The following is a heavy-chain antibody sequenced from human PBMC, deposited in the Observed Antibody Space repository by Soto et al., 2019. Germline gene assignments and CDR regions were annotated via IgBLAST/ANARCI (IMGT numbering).Heavy chain of an antibody. J-gene: IGHJ6*01. D-gene: IGHD4-4*01. CDR1: GFTFSSYG. CDR3: AKDLLRVTVTASNYYYGMDV. Sequence: QVQLVESGGGVVQPGRSLRLSCAASGFTFSSYGMHWVRQAPGKGLEWVAVISYDGSNKYYADSVKGRFTISRDNSKNTLYLQMNSLRAEDTAVYYCAKDLLRVTVTASNYYYGMDVW. V-gene: IGHV3-30*18. CDR2: ISYDGSNK.